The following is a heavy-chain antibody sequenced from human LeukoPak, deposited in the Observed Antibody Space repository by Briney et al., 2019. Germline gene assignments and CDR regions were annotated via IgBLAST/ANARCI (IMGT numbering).Heavy chain of an antibody. D-gene: IGHD6-13*01. Sequence: GASVKVSCKASGYTFIGYYIHWVRQVPGQGLEWMGCINPNSGGTKYPQKFQGRVTMTRDTSISTTYMELSRLRSDDTAVYYCARGETEETGTRPDAFDIWGHGTMVTVSS. V-gene: IGHV1-2*02. CDR3: ARGETEETGTRPDAFDI. J-gene: IGHJ3*02. CDR2: INPNSGGT. CDR1: GYTFIGYY.